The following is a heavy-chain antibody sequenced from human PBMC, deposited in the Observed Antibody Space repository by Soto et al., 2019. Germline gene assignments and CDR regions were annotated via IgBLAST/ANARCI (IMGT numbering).Heavy chain of an antibody. J-gene: IGHJ6*02. CDR2: ISAYNGNT. CDR1: GYTFTSYG. V-gene: IGHV1-18*04. CDR3: ARGRHGYYSDYYYYYGMDV. Sequence: GASVKVSCKASGYTFTSYGISWVRQAPGQGLEWMGWISAYNGNTNYAQKLQGRVTMTTDTSTSTAYMELRSLRSDDTAVYYCARGRHGYYSDYYYYYGMDVWGQGXTVTVYS. D-gene: IGHD4-17*01.